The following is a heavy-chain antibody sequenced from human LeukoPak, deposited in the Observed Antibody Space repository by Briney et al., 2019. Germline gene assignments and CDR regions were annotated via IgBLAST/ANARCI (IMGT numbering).Heavy chain of an antibody. D-gene: IGHD6-13*01. J-gene: IGHJ6*03. CDR1: GYTFPTFA. CDR3: ARGRGTGGSNRDFYFYYYMDV. Sequence: ASVKVSCKASGYTFPTFAIHWVRQVPGQRPEWMGWINGGNGNTKYSQKFQGRVTITRDTSAGTAYMELTSLRSEDMAVYYCARGRGTGGSNRDFYFYYYMDVWGNGTTVIVSS. CDR2: INGGNGNT. V-gene: IGHV1-3*01.